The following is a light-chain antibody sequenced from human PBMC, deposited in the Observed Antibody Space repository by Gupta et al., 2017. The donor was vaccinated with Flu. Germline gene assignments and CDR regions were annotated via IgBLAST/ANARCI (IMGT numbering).Light chain of an antibody. V-gene: IGKV3-20*01. J-gene: IGKJ4*01. CDR2: GTS. CDR1: QSINSNY. CDR3: EDERNSSLT. Sequence: EFVLTQSPGTLSLSPGERATLSCRASQSINSNYLTWYQQTPGQAPRRLIYGTSRRATGIPDRFGGSGSGTEFTLTINRREPEDFAVYYCEDERNSSLTFDRGTKVDIK.